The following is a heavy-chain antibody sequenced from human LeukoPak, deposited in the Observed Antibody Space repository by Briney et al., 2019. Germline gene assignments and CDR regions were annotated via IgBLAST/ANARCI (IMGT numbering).Heavy chain of an antibody. D-gene: IGHD5-18*01. J-gene: IGHJ4*02. CDR3: ARTSYVDTAYRFDY. V-gene: IGHV7-4-1*02. CDR1: GYTFTSYA. Sequence: ASVKVSCKASGYTFTSYAMNWVRQAPGQGLEWMGWINTNTGNPTYAQGFTGRFVFSLDTSASTAYLQISSLKAEDTAVYYCARTSYVDTAYRFDYWGQGTLVTVSS. CDR2: INTNTGNP.